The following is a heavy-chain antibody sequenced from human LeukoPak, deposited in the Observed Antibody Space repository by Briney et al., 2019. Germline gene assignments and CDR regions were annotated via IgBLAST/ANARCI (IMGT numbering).Heavy chain of an antibody. V-gene: IGHV3-48*01. Sequence: GGSLRLSCTASGFIFTSYSMNWVRQAPGKGLEWVSLISSSSSTIYYADSVIGRFTISRDNAKNSVYLQMNSLRAEDTAVYYCARDPVTVPVDYYGMDVWGQGTTVTVSS. CDR2: ISSSSSTI. CDR1: GFIFTSYS. J-gene: IGHJ6*02. CDR3: ARDPVTVPVDYYGMDV. D-gene: IGHD4-17*01.